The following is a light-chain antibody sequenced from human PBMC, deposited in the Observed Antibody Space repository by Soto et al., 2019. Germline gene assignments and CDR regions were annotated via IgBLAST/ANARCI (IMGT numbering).Light chain of an antibody. J-gene: IGKJ2*01. CDR1: QSISTW. CDR2: MAS. CDR3: HHYNSYWET. Sequence: DTQMTQSPSTLSASVGDRVTITCRASQSISTWLPWYQQKPGKAPKLLIYMASTLESGVPSRLSGSGSGTEFTLTINSLQPDDFAAYYGHHYNSYWETFGQGTKLEIK. V-gene: IGKV1-5*03.